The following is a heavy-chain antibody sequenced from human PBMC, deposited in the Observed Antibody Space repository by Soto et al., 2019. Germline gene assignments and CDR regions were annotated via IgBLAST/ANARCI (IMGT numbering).Heavy chain of an antibody. Sequence: EVQLVESGGGLVQPGGSLRLSCAASGFTFSSYWMSWVRQAPGKGLEWVANIKQDGSEKYYVDSVKGRFTISRDNAKNSLYLQMNSLRAEDTAVYYCARIGDDISTGYYPDDYWGQGTLVTVSS. CDR3: ARIGDDISTGYYPDDY. CDR1: GFTFSSYW. D-gene: IGHD3-9*01. V-gene: IGHV3-7*01. J-gene: IGHJ4*02. CDR2: IKQDGSEK.